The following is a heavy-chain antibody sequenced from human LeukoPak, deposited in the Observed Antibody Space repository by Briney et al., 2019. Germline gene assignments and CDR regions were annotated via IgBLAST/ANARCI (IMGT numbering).Heavy chain of an antibody. V-gene: IGHV3-23*01. CDR1: GLTFSSYD. J-gene: IGHJ4*02. D-gene: IGHD3-22*01. CDR3: AKTPSYYDSSYY. CDR2: IRPSGDNT. Sequence: GGSLRLSCAASGLTFSSYDMTWVRQAPGRGLEWVSSIRPSGDNTYYGDSVKGRFTISRDNSKNTLYLQMNSLRAEDTAVYYCAKTPSYYDSSYYWGQGTLVTVSS.